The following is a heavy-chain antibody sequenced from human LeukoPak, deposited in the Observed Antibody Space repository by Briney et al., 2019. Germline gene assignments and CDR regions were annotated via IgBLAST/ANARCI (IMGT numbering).Heavy chain of an antibody. J-gene: IGHJ6*03. D-gene: IGHD6-19*01. CDR3: ARGRVAVSTPYYMDV. CDR2: ISSSGSTI. Sequence: GGSLTLSCAASGFTFSDYYMSWIRQAPGKGLEWVWYISSSGSTINYADSVKGRFTISRDNAKNSLYLQMNSLRAEDTAVYYCARGRVAVSTPYYMDVWGKGTTVTVSS. V-gene: IGHV3-11*01. CDR1: GFTFSDYY.